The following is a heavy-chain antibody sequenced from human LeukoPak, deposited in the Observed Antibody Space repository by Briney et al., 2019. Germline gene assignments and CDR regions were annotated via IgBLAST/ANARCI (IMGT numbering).Heavy chain of an antibody. V-gene: IGHV4-59*01. D-gene: IGHD5-12*01. J-gene: IGHJ6*02. CDR2: IYYSGST. Sequence: SETLSLTCTVSGGSISSYYWSWIRQPPGKGLEWIGYIYYSGSTNYNPSLKSRVTISVDTSKNQFSLKLSSVTAADTAVYYCARAVGYSGYDWGLDYYYGMDVWGQGTTVTVSS. CDR1: GGSISSYY. CDR3: ARAVGYSGYDWGLDYYYGMDV.